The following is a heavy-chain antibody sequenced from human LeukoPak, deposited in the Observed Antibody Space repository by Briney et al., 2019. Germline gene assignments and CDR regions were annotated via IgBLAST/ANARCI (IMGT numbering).Heavy chain of an antibody. V-gene: IGHV4-61*02. D-gene: IGHD2-2*01. CDR1: GGSISSGSYY. CDR3: ARRLVVVEGLGTSWFDP. Sequence: SQTLSLTCTVSGGSISSGSYYWSWIRQPAGKGLEWIGRIYSSGSTNYNPSLKSRVTISVDTSKNQFSLKLSSVTAADTAVYYCARRLVVVEGLGTSWFDPWGQGTLVTVSS. J-gene: IGHJ5*02. CDR2: IYSSGST.